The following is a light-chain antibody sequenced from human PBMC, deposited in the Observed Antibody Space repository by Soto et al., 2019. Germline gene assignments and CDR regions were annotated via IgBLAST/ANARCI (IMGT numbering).Light chain of an antibody. V-gene: IGKV1-5*03. CDR1: ERISRW. CDR3: QQYYDYSPLT. J-gene: IGKJ4*01. CDR2: RAS. Sequence: DIQMTQFPSTLSASVGDRVTITCRASERISRWLAWYQQKPGRAPKLLIYRASTLESGVPGRFSGSVSGTEFTLTITGLQPDDFATYYCQQYYDYSPLTFGGGTKVEI.